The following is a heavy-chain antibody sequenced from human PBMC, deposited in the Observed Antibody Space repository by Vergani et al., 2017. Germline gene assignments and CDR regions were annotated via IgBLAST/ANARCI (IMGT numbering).Heavy chain of an antibody. CDR3: TTAWGLYYLHGEYFQY. D-gene: IGHD3-10*01. CDR1: GFTFDTHT. V-gene: IGHV3-23*01. CDR2: ISSGGGDI. J-gene: IGHJ1*01. Sequence: EVQLLESGGGLVQPGGSRRLSCAGAGFTFDTHTMAYVRQAPGKGLEWVATISSGGGDIFYADSVKGRFTISRDNSKNTLFLQMSSLEDEDTAVYYCTTAWGLYYLHGEYFQYWGRGTLVSVSS.